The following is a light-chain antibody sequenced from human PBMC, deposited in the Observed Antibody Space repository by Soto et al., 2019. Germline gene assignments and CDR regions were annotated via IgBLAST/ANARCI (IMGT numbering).Light chain of an antibody. Sequence: IQRTQSPSTLSASLGARATTTCLASQSISSWLAWYQQKPGKAPKLLIYDASSLESGVPSRFSGSGSGTEFTLTISSLQPDDFATYYCQQYNSYSRTFGQGTKV. J-gene: IGKJ1*01. CDR2: DAS. CDR3: QQYNSYSRT. CDR1: QSISSW. V-gene: IGKV1-5*01.